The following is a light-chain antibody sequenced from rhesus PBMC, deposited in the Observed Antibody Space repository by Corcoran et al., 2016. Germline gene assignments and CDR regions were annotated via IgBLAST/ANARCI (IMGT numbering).Light chain of an antibody. J-gene: IGKJ3*01. CDR3: LQYHNTPLT. CDR1: QGITTH. V-gene: IGKV1-43*01. Sequence: DIQMTQSPSPLSASVGDRVTITCRASQGITTHLNWYQQKPGKPPKRLIYAASSLESGVPSRFSGSGSGTDFTRTISSLQPEDFATYYWLQYHNTPLTFGPGTKLDIK. CDR2: AAS.